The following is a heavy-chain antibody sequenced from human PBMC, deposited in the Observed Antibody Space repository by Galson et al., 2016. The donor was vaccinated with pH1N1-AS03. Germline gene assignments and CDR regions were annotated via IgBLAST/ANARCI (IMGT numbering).Heavy chain of an antibody. J-gene: IGHJ6*02. D-gene: IGHD2-2*01. CDR3: ARDPRGPCTSATCPTTYYFGMDV. CDR1: GYIFTGIY. V-gene: IGHV1-2*04. CDR2: INTDSGVT. Sequence: SVKVSCKASGYIFTGIYVHWVRQAPGQGLEWMGWINTDSGVTNYAQKFEAWVTMTRDTSVSTAYMELNGLKSDDTAVYYCARDPRGPCTSATCPTTYYFGMDVWGQGTTVIVSS.